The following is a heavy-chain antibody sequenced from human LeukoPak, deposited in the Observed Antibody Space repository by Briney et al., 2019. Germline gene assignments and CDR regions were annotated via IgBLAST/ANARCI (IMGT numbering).Heavy chain of an antibody. V-gene: IGHV1-3*01. CDR3: ATSPTLNYYDSSGDY. D-gene: IGHD3-22*01. CDR1: GYIFTSYT. CDR2: INADNGNT. Sequence: ASVKVSCKASGYIFTSYTMHWVRQAPGQRLEWMGWINADNGNTKYSQKFQGRVTITRDTSASTAYMELSSLRSEDTAVYYCATSPTLNYYDSSGDYWGQGTLVTVSS. J-gene: IGHJ4*02.